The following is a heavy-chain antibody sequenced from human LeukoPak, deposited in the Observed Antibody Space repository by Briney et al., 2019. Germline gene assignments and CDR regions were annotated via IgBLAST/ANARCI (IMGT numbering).Heavy chain of an antibody. CDR2: INNDGSST. V-gene: IGHV3-74*01. CDR3: ARASPVASTQHFDY. J-gene: IGHJ4*02. D-gene: IGHD6-19*01. Sequence: GGSLRLSCVASGFTFSNYWMHWVRQAPGKGLVWVSLINNDGSSTNYADSVKGRFTISRDNAKNTLYLQMNSLRAEDTAVYYCARASPVASTQHFDYWGQGTLVTVSS. CDR1: GFTFSNYW.